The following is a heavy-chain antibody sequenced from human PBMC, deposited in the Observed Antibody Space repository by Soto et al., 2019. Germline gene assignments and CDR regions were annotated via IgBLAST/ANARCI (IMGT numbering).Heavy chain of an antibody. CDR3: VREALPYYDENGYYVMAAFDI. J-gene: IGHJ3*02. Sequence: PGGSLRLSCAASGFTFSNYTMHWVRQAPGKGLEWVSYIGSGGGTIYYADSVKGRFTVSRDNAKKSLYLQMNSLRDDDTAVYYCVREALPYYDENGYYVMAAFDIWGQGTMVTVSS. V-gene: IGHV3-48*02. CDR1: GFTFSNYT. CDR2: IGSGGGTI. D-gene: IGHD3-10*02.